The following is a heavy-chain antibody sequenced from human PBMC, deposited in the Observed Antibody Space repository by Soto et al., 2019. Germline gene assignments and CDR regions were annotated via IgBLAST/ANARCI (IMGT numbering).Heavy chain of an antibody. CDR2: LHYSGST. J-gene: IGHJ5*02. Sequence: QVQLQESGPGLVKPSETLSLTCTVSGDSISNYYWSWIRQPPGKGLEWIWNLHYSGSTNYSPSLKSRVTISLGTSKNQFSLKLSSVTAADTAVDYCARRGLLMAMHWDNWFDPWGQGTLVTVSS. CDR3: ARRGLLMAMHWDNWFDP. CDR1: GDSISNYY. V-gene: IGHV4-59*01. D-gene: IGHD2-8*01.